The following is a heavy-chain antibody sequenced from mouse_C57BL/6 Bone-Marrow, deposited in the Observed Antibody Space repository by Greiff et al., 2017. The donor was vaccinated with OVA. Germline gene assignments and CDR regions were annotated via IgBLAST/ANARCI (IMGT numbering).Heavy chain of an antibody. CDR2: IRLKSDNYAT. V-gene: IGHV6-3*01. J-gene: IGHJ2*01. Sequence: EVMLVESGGGLVQPGGSMKLSCVASGFTFSNYWMNWVRQSPEKGLEWVAQIRLKSDNYATHYAESVKGRFTISRYDSKSSVYLQMNNLRAEDTGIYYCTGITYFDYWGQGTTLTVSS. D-gene: IGHD1-1*01. CDR1: GFTFSNYW. CDR3: TGITYFDY.